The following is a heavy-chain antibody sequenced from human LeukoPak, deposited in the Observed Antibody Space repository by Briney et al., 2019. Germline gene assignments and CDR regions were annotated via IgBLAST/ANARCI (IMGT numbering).Heavy chain of an antibody. D-gene: IGHD4-11*01. V-gene: IGHV4-38-2*02. Sequence: SETLSLTCTVSGYSISSGYYWGWIRPPPGKGLEWIGSIYHSGSTYYNPSLKSRVTISVDTSKNQFSLKLSSVTAADTAVYYCARGAGGFSNYNWFDPWGQGTLVTVSS. J-gene: IGHJ5*02. CDR2: IYHSGST. CDR1: GYSISSGYY. CDR3: ARGAGGFSNYNWFDP.